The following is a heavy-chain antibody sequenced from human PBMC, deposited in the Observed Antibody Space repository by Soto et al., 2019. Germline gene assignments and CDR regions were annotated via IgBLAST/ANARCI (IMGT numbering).Heavy chain of an antibody. D-gene: IGHD3-3*01. CDR1: GFTFSSYA. V-gene: IGHV3-23*01. CDR3: AKEQSSYYDFWSGLYYYYGMDV. CDR2: ISGSGGST. Sequence: GGSLRLSCAASGFTFSSYAMSWVRQAPGKGLEWVSAISGSGGSTYYADSVKGRFTISRDNSKNTLYLQMNSLRAEDTAVYYCAKEQSSYYDFWSGLYYYYGMDVWGQGTTVTVSS. J-gene: IGHJ6*02.